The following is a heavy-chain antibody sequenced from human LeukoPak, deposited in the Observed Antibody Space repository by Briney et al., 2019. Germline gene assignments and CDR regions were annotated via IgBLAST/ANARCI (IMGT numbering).Heavy chain of an antibody. V-gene: IGHV1-46*01. CDR1: GYTFTSYY. J-gene: IGHJ4*02. D-gene: IGHD1-26*01. CDR3: ARDLTPVVGATTFDY. CDR2: INPSGGST. Sequence: ASVKVSCKASGYTFTSYYMHWVRQTPGQGLEWMGIINPSGGSTSYAQKFQGRAIMTRDTSTSTVYMELSSLRSEDTAVYYCARDLTPVVGATTFDYWGQGTLVTVSS.